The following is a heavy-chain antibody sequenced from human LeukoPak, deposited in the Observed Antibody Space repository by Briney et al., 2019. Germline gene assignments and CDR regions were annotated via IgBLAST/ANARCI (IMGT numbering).Heavy chain of an antibody. V-gene: IGHV3-48*04. CDR2: ISSSGSTI. D-gene: IGHD5-18*01. Sequence: GGSLRLSCAASGFTFSSYSMNWVRQAPGKGLEWVSYISSSGSTIYYADSVKGRFAISRDNAKNSLYLQMNSLRAEDTAVYYCARGLASWIQLWSASDYWGQGTLVTVSS. J-gene: IGHJ4*02. CDR3: ARGLASWIQLWSASDY. CDR1: GFTFSSYS.